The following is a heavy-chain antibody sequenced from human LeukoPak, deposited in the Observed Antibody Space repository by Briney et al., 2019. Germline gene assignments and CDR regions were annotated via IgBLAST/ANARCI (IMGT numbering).Heavy chain of an antibody. CDR3: ARGPKLGLFDY. D-gene: IGHD6-13*01. J-gene: IGHJ4*02. CDR1: GGSISSYY. CDR2: IYYSGST. Sequence: SETLSLTCTVSGGSISSYYWSWIRQPPGKGMEWNGYIYYSGSTNYNPSLKSRVTISVDTSKNQFSLKLSSVTAVDTAVYYCARGPKLGLFDYWGQGTLVTVSS. V-gene: IGHV4-59*01.